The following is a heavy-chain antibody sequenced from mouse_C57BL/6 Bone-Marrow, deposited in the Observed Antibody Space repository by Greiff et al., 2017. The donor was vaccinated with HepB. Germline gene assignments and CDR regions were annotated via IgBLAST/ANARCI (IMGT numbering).Heavy chain of an antibody. CDR2: ISSGSSTI. CDR3: AREGGKGNYYYAMDY. J-gene: IGHJ4*01. CDR1: GFTFSDYG. Sequence: EVMLVESGGGLVKPGGSLKLSCAASGFTFSDYGMHWVRQAPEKGLEWVAYISSGSSTIYYADTVKGRFTISRDNAKNTLFLQMTSLRSEDTAMYYCAREGGKGNYYYAMDYWGQGTSVTVSS. D-gene: IGHD2-1*01. V-gene: IGHV5-17*01.